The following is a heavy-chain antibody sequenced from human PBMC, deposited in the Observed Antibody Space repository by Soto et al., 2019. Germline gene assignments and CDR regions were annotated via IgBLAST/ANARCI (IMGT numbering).Heavy chain of an antibody. Sequence: ASVKVSCKASGYTFTGYYMHWVRQAPGQGLEWMGWINPNSGGTNYAQKFQGWVTMTRDTSISTAYMELSRLRSDDTAVYYCARDRHSNSYYFDYWGQGTLVTVSS. D-gene: IGHD4-4*01. CDR3: ARDRHSNSYYFDY. CDR2: INPNSGGT. V-gene: IGHV1-2*04. CDR1: GYTFTGYY. J-gene: IGHJ4*02.